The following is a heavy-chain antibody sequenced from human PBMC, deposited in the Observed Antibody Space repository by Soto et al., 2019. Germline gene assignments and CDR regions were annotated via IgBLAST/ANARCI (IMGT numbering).Heavy chain of an antibody. CDR3: ARHGSS. Sequence: SETLSLTCSVSGVSISGSSYYWGWIRQPPGKGLEWIGSIYYSGQTYYNPSLKSRVTISVDRSKNQFSLNLTSVTATDTAFYYCARHGSSWGQGALVTVSS. J-gene: IGHJ5*02. CDR1: GVSISGSSYY. CDR2: IYYSGQT. V-gene: IGHV4-39*01.